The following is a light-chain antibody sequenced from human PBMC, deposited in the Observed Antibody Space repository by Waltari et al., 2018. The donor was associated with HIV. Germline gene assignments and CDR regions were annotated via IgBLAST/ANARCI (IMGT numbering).Light chain of an antibody. V-gene: IGKV3-20*01. CDR3: QQYGNSPLG. J-gene: IGKJ5*01. CDR1: QSLRSRS. Sequence: EIVLTQSPGTLSLSPGERGTLSCRASQSLRSRSLAWYQLKPGQAPRLLIYGASTRATGIPDRFSGSGSGTDFTLSISRLEAEEFAVDYCQQYGNSPLGVGQGTRLEIK. CDR2: GAS.